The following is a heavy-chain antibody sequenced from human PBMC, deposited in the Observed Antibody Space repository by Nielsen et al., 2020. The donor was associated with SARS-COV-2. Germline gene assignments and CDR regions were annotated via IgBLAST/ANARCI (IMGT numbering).Heavy chain of an antibody. CDR1: GGSISSYY. CDR3: ARGQLVLAYYYYYYMDV. D-gene: IGHD6-6*01. CDR2: IYYSGST. J-gene: IGHJ6*03. Sequence: ESLKISCTVSGGSISSYYWSWIRQPPGKGLEWIGYIYYSGSTNYNPSLKSRVTISVDTSKNQFSLKLSSVTAADTAVYYCARGQLVLAYYYYYYMDVWGKGTTVTVS. V-gene: IGHV4-59*01.